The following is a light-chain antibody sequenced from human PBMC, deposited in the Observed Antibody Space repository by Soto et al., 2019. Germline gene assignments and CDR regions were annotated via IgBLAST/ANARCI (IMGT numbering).Light chain of an antibody. CDR1: SSDVGNYNY. Sequence: QSVLTQPASVSGSPGQSITISCTGTSSDVGNYNYVSWYQQHPGKAPQLMIFQVSNRASGVSNRFSGSKSGDTASLTISGLQAEDEGDYYCCSYADGSIYFFGTGTKVTVL. CDR3: CSYADGSIYF. V-gene: IGLV2-14*01. CDR2: QVS. J-gene: IGLJ1*01.